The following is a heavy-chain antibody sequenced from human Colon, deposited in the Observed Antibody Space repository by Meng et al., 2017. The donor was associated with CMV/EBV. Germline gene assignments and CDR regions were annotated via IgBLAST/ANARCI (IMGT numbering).Heavy chain of an antibody. CDR1: GGSISSTSYY. J-gene: IGHJ3*02. CDR3: ARDRHSEVVIALRGTFDI. CDR2: VYYSGFT. Sequence: SETLSLTCNVSGGSISSTSYYWAWLRQSPGKGLERIGSVYYSGFTYYNPSLWSRVTVSIDRSKNQFSLRLSSVTAADTAVYHCARDRHSEVVIALRGTFDIWGQGTKVTVSS. D-gene: IGHD2-21*01. V-gene: IGHV4-39*07.